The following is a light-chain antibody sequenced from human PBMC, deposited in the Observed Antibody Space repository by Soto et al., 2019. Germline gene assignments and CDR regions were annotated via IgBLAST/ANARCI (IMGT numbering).Light chain of an antibody. J-gene: IGKJ1*01. CDR3: EQYNILPT. V-gene: IGKV1-5*01. CDR1: QSISSW. CDR2: DAS. Sequence: DIQMTQSPSTLSASVGDRVTITCRASQSISSWLAWYQQKPGKAPKLLIYDASSLESGVPSRFSGSGSGTEFTLTISSLQPDDFATYYCEQYNILPTCGQGTKVEIK.